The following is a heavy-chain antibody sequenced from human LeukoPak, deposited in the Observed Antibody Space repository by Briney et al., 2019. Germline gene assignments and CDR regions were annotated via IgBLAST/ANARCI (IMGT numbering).Heavy chain of an antibody. D-gene: IGHD3-3*01. J-gene: IGHJ6*02. CDR2: ISSSGSTI. Sequence: GGSLRLSCAASGFTFSDYYMSWIRQAPGKGLEWVSYISSSGSTIYYADSVKGRFTISRDNAKNSLYLQMNSLRAEDTAVYYCARDQTRFLEWLLAYDYYYYGMDVWGQGTTVTVSS. V-gene: IGHV3-11*01. CDR3: ARDQTRFLEWLLAYDYYYYGMDV. CDR1: GFTFSDYY.